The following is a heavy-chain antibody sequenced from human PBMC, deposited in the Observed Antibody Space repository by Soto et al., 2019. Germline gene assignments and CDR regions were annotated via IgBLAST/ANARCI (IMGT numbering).Heavy chain of an antibody. V-gene: IGHV1-24*01. CDR2: FDPEDGET. D-gene: IGHD3-22*01. J-gene: IGHJ5*02. CDR3: ATALRNYYDSSGLPRINWFDP. Sequence: ASVKVSCKVSGYTLTELSMHWVRQAPGKGLEWMGGFDPEDGETIYAQKFQGRVTMTEDTSTDTAYMELSSLRSEDTAVYYCATALRNYYDSSGLPRINWFDPWAREPWSPSPQ. CDR1: GYTLTELS.